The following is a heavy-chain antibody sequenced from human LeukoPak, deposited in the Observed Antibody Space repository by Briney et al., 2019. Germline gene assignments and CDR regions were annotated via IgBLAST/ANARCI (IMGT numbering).Heavy chain of an antibody. CDR1: GYTFTGHF. Sequence: ASVKVSCKASGYTFTGHFMHWVRQAPGEGLEWMGWINPNNADTNYAQKFKGRVTMTRDTSINTAYMEVNRLTSDDTAVYYCAREGGDTYGEADYWGLGTLVTVSS. D-gene: IGHD5-18*01. V-gene: IGHV1-2*02. CDR3: AREGGDTYGEADY. CDR2: INPNNADT. J-gene: IGHJ4*02.